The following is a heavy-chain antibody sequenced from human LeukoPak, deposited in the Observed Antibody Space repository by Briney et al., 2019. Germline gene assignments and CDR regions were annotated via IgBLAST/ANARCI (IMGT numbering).Heavy chain of an antibody. CDR2: INHRGST. Sequence: KPSETLSLTCAVYGGSFSGYYWSWIRQPPGKGLEWIGEINHRGSTNYNPSLKSRVTISVDTSKNQFSLKLSSVTAADTAVYYCAREVFGATMIDYWGQGTLVTVSS. CDR1: GGSFSGYY. D-gene: IGHD1-26*01. CDR3: AREVFGATMIDY. V-gene: IGHV4-34*01. J-gene: IGHJ4*02.